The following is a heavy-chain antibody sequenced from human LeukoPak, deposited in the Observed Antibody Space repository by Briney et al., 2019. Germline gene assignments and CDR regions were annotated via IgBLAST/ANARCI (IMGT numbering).Heavy chain of an antibody. D-gene: IGHD6-19*01. J-gene: IGHJ6*03. CDR3: AKAGTGRYYYSMDV. CDR1: GFTFDDYA. Sequence: GASLSLSYAASGFTFDDYAMHWVRQAPGKGLEWVSLISRDGGSTYYADSVKGRCTISRDNSKNSLYLQMNSLRTEDTALYYCAKAGTGRYYYSMDVWGKGTTVTVSS. CDR2: ISRDGGST. V-gene: IGHV3-43*02.